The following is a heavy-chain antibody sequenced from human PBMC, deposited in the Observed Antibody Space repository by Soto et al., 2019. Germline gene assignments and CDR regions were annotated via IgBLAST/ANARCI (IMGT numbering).Heavy chain of an antibody. CDR2: IYDSGST. CDR3: ARGPSADKVDY. J-gene: IGHJ4*02. CDR1: GGSISSGDYY. V-gene: IGHV4-30-4*01. Sequence: QVQLQESGPGLVKPSQTLSLTYTVSGGSISSGDYYWSWIRQPPGKGLEWIGHIYDSGSTYNNPSLKSQVTISVDMSKNQFSLKLSSVTAADTAVYYCARGPSADKVDYWGQGTLVTVSS.